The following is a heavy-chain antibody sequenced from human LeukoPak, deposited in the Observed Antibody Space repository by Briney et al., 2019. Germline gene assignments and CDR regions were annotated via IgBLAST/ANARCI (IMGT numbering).Heavy chain of an antibody. J-gene: IGHJ4*02. V-gene: IGHV3-74*01. CDR1: GFTFSSHW. CDR3: ARGASSAYYVDY. D-gene: IGHD3-22*01. CDR2: IKYDGSII. Sequence: SGGSLRLSCAASGFTFSSHWMHWVRQAPGKGLVWVSRIKYDGSIITYADSVKGRFSISRDNAKNTVDLQMNSLRAEDTAVYYCARGASSAYYVDYWGQGTLVTVSS.